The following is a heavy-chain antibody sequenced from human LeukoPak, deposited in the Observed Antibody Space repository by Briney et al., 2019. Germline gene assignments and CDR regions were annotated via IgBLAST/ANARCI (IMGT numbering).Heavy chain of an antibody. CDR1: GFTFSSYA. J-gene: IGHJ4*02. Sequence: AGSLRLSCAASGFTFSSYAMSWVRQAPGKGLEWVSAISGSGGSTYYADSVKGRFTISRDNSKNTLYLQMNSLRAEDTAVYYCAKELRRTTVTFSDYWGQGTLVTVSS. CDR2: ISGSGGST. CDR3: AKELRRTTVTFSDY. D-gene: IGHD4-17*01. V-gene: IGHV3-23*01.